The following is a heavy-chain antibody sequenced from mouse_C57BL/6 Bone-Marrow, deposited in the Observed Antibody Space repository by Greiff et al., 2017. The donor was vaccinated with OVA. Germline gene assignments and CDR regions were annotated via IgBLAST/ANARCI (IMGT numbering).Heavy chain of an antibody. CDR3: ARGGDYLFAY. Sequence: EVKVVESGGGLVKPGGSLKLSCAASGFTFSSYAMSWVRQTPEKRLEWVATISDGGSYTYYPDNVKGRFTISRDNAKNNLYLQMSHLKSEDTAMYYCARGGDYLFAYWGQGTLVTVSA. V-gene: IGHV5-4*03. J-gene: IGHJ3*01. CDR1: GFTFSSYA. CDR2: ISDGGSYT. D-gene: IGHD2-4*01.